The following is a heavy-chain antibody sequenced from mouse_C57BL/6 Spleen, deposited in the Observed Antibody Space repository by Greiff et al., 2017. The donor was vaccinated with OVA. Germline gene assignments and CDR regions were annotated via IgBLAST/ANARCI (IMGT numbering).Heavy chain of an antibody. J-gene: IGHJ2*01. Sequence: EVQLVESGPELVKPGASVKISCKASGYSFTGYYMNWVKQSPEKSLEWIGEINPSTGGTTYNQKFKAKATLTVDKSSSTAYMQLKSLTSEDSAVYYCARLRGYDEGDYYFDYWGQGTTLTVSS. CDR1: GYSFTGYY. CDR3: ARLRGYDEGDYYFDY. CDR2: INPSTGGT. D-gene: IGHD2-2*01. V-gene: IGHV1-42*01.